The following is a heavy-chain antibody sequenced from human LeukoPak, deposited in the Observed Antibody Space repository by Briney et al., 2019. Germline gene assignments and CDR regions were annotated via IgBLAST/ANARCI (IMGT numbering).Heavy chain of an antibody. CDR1: GFTFSSYW. J-gene: IGHJ6*02. Sequence: PGGSQRLSCAASGFTFSSYWMSWVRQAPGKGLEWVAVIGHDGSKRYYADSVKGRFTISRDNSKNTLYLQMDSLGPEDTAVFYCAKAGGSGYYNNGLPYFYFGMDVWGQGTTVTVSS. CDR2: IGHDGSKR. D-gene: IGHD3-10*01. V-gene: IGHV3-30*18. CDR3: AKAGGSGYYNNGLPYFYFGMDV.